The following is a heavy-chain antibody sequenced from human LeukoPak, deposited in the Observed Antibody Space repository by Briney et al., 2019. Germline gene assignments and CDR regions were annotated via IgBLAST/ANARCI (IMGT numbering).Heavy chain of an antibody. V-gene: IGHV4-38-2*02. J-gene: IGHJ4*02. Sequence: SETLSLTCTVSGYSISSDYWGWIRQPPGKGLEWIGSIYHSGSTYYNPSLKSRVTISVDTSKNQFSLKLSSVTAADTAVYYCARGGGPLQSFDYWGQGTLVTVSS. CDR1: GYSISSDY. CDR3: ARGGGPLQSFDY. D-gene: IGHD4-11*01. CDR2: IYHSGST.